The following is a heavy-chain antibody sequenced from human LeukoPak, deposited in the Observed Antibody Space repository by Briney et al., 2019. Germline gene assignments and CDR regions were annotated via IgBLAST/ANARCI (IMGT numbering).Heavy chain of an antibody. CDR1: GYTFTSYY. V-gene: IGHV1-46*01. CDR2: INPSGGST. J-gene: IGHJ6*02. CDR3: ARDGWEGATTTFYYYYYGMDV. Sequence: ASVKVSCTASGYTFTSYYMHWVRQAPGQGLEWMGIINPSGGSTSYAQKFQGRVTMTRDTSTSTVYMELSSLRSEDTAVYYCARDGWEGATTTFYYYYYGMDVWGQGTTVTVSS. D-gene: IGHD1-26*01.